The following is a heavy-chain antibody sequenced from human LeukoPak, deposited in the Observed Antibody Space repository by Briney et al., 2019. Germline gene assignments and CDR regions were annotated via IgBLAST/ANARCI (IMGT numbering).Heavy chain of an antibody. J-gene: IGHJ4*02. Sequence: GGSLRLSCAASGFTVSSNYMNWVRQAPGKGLEWVSVIYGGGNIYYADSVKGRFTISRDNSKNTLYLRMNSLRAEDTAVYYCARGAGYNYPYYFDYWGRGTLVTVSS. CDR1: GFTVSSNY. V-gene: IGHV3-53*01. CDR3: ARGAGYNYPYYFDY. CDR2: IYGGGNI. D-gene: IGHD5-24*01.